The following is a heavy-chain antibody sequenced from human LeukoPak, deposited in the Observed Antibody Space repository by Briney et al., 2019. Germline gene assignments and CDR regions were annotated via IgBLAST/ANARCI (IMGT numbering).Heavy chain of an antibody. D-gene: IGHD6-19*01. CDR3: AKSIAVAGLDY. J-gene: IGHJ4*02. V-gene: IGHV3-9*01. CDR2: ISWNSGSI. Sequence: GGSLRLSCAASGFTFDDYAMHWVRQAPGKGLEWVSGISWNSGSIGYADSVKGRFTISRDNAKNSLYLQMNSLRAEDTALYYCAKSIAVAGLDYWGQGTLVTVSS. CDR1: GFTFDDYA.